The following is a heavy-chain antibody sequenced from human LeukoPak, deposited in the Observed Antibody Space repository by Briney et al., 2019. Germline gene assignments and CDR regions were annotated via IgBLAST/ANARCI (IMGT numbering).Heavy chain of an antibody. CDR1: GYTFTSYG. V-gene: IGHV1-18*01. CDR2: ISAYNGNT. Sequence: GASVKVSCKASGYTFTSYGISWVRQAPGQGLEWMGWISAYNGNTNYAQKLQGRVTMTTDTSTSTAYMELRSLRSDDTAVYYCARDLKGYCSSTSCYPNNWFDPWGQGTLVTVSS. CDR3: ARDLKGYCSSTSCYPNNWFDP. J-gene: IGHJ5*02. D-gene: IGHD2-2*01.